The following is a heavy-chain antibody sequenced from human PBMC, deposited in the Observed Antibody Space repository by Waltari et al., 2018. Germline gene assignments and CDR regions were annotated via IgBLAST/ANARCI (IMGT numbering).Heavy chain of an antibody. J-gene: IGHJ5*02. CDR2: VGKGDYP. CDR1: GFSFSTYE. CDR3: VKGGWLDD. Sequence: EVQLLESRGGLIEPGGSLRLSSVASGFSFSTYEMSWVRQAPGKGLDGVSVVGKGDYPHHADSGKGRITISRDNPKNTLFLEMNSLRVEDTAKYYCVKGGWLDDWGQGTLVTVSS. V-gene: IGHV3-23*01.